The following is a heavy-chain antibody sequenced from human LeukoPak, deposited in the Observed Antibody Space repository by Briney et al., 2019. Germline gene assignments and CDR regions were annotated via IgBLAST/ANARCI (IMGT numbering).Heavy chain of an antibody. V-gene: IGHV3-21*01. Sequence: GGSLRLSCAASGCTFSSYSMNWVRQAPGKGLEWVSSISSSSSYIYYADSVNGRFTTSRDNAKNSLYLQMNSLRGEDTAVYYCARDSRGYSYGDDDYWGQGTLVTVSS. J-gene: IGHJ4*02. CDR1: GCTFSSYS. D-gene: IGHD5-18*01. CDR2: ISSSSSYI. CDR3: ARDSRGYSYGDDDY.